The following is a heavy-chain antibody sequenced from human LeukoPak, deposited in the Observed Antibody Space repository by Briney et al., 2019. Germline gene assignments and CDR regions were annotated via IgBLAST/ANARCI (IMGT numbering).Heavy chain of an antibody. D-gene: IGHD2/OR15-2a*01. CDR1: GGSISSGGYY. J-gene: IGHJ6*03. Sequence: PSETLSLTCTVSGGSISSGGYYWSWIRQHPGKGLEWIGYIYYSGSTYYNPSLKSRVTISVDTSKNQFSLKLSSVTAADTAVYYCARGVKYGAILMDVWGKGTTVTVSS. V-gene: IGHV4-31*03. CDR2: IYYSGST. CDR3: ARGVKYGAILMDV.